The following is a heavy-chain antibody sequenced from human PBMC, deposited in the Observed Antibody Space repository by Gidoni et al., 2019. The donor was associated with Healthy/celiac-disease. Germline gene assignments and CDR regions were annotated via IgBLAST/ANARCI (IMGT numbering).Heavy chain of an antibody. J-gene: IGHJ3*02. Sequence: QLQLQESVPGLVKPSETLSHTCTVSGGHISIRRSYWGWIRQPPGKGLAWIGSIYYSGRTYHNPSLKSRVTLSVDTSKNQLSLKLCSVTAAETAVYYCALHLITIIVVEFGDFDIWGQGTMVTVSS. CDR2: IYYSGRT. V-gene: IGHV4-39*01. CDR1: GGHISIRRSY. D-gene: IGHD3-22*01. CDR3: ALHLITIIVVEFGDFDI.